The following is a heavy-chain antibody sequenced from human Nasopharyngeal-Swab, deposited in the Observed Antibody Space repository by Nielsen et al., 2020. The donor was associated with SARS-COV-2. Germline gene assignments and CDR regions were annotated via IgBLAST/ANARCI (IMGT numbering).Heavy chain of an antibody. Sequence: GESLKISCAASGFTFGTYSMNWVRQAPGKGLEWVSSISSSSTYIYYADSVKGRFTISRDNAKNSLYLQMNSLRAEDTAVYYCAGAYGSGSYFAFDLWGQGTMVTV. CDR2: ISSSSTYI. V-gene: IGHV3-21*01. J-gene: IGHJ3*01. CDR3: AGAYGSGSYFAFDL. CDR1: GFTFGTYS. D-gene: IGHD3-10*01.